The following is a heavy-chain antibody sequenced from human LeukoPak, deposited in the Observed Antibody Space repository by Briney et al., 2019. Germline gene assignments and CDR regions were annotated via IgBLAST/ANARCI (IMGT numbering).Heavy chain of an antibody. CDR2: IIPIFGTA. D-gene: IGHD3-22*01. Sequence: GGSLRLSCAASGFTFSSYAISWVRQAPGQGLEWMGGIIPIFGTANYAQKFQGRVTITADESTSTAYMELSSLRSEDTAVYYCASRPYYYDSSGSWYYFDYWGQGTLVTVSS. V-gene: IGHV1-69*01. CDR1: GFTFSSYA. J-gene: IGHJ4*02. CDR3: ASRPYYYDSSGSWYYFDY.